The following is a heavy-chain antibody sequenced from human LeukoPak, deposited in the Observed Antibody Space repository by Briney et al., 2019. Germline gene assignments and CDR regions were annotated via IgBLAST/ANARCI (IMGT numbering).Heavy chain of an antibody. V-gene: IGHV4-4*09. CDR1: GDSISNYY. CDR3: ASLLWFGEFTFDY. D-gene: IGHD3-10*01. CDR2: IYTSGST. J-gene: IGHJ4*02. Sequence: PSETLSLTCTVSGDSISNYYWSWIRQPPGKGLEWIGYIYTSGSTSYNPSLKSRLTISVDTSKNQFSLKLSSVTAADTAVYYCASLLWFGEFTFDYWGQGTLVTVSS.